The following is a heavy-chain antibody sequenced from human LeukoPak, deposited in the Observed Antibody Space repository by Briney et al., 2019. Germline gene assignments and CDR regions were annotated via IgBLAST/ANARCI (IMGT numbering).Heavy chain of an antibody. J-gene: IGHJ4*02. D-gene: IGHD4-23*01. CDR2: ISPSGGST. Sequence: GASVKVSCKASGYTFTSYYMHWVRQAPGQGLEWMGIISPSGGSTSYAQKFQGRVTMTRDTSTSTVYMEPSSLRSEDTAVYYCAREIHGGNSYFDYWGQGTLVTVSS. CDR3: AREIHGGNSYFDY. CDR1: GYTFTSYY. V-gene: IGHV1-46*01.